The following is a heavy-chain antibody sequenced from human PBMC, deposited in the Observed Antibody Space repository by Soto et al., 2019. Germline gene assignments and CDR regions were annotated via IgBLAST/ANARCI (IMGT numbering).Heavy chain of an antibody. Sequence: QVQLVQSGAEVKKPGASVKISCKSSGYSFMNYAMHWVRQAPGQGLEWMGWIHTGDGKTKYAQKLQGRVTLTRDTSASTAYMELSSLTFEDTAVYYCARVPRYSTDVIEVPAVMYDQCFDPLAQGTLVTVSS. CDR3: ARVPRYSTDVIEVPAVMYDQCFDP. D-gene: IGHD2-8*02. J-gene: IGHJ5*02. V-gene: IGHV1-3*04. CDR1: GYSFMNYA. CDR2: IHTGDGKT.